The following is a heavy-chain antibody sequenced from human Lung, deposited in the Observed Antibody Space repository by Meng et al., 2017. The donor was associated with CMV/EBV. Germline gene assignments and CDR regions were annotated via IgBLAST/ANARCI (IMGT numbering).Heavy chain of an antibody. CDR3: ARDLIVVVPAAPLDYYGRDV. V-gene: IGHV3-11*04. CDR1: GFTFSDYY. CDR2: ISSSGSTI. Sequence: GGSLRLXCAASGFTFSDYYMSWIRQAPGKGLEWVSYISSSGSTIYYADSVKGRFTISRDNAKNSLYLQMNSLRAEDTAVYYCARDLIVVVPAAPLDYYGRDVWGQGTXVTVSS. D-gene: IGHD2-2*01. J-gene: IGHJ6*02.